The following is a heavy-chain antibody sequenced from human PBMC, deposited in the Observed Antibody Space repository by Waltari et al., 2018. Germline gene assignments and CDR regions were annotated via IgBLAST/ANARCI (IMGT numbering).Heavy chain of an antibody. CDR3: AKRIVGGPFDV. Sequence: QVHLVQSGAEVRRPGSSVKVSCEASGGSFGTYAITWVRQAPGQGLEWIAGIIPMFGKPNYARKFQDRVKVAADELTRTAFMELSSLRPDDTAVYYCAKRIVGGPFDVWGQGTMVIVSS. D-gene: IGHD1-26*01. V-gene: IGHV1-69*12. CDR2: IIPMFGKP. CDR1: GGSFGTYA. J-gene: IGHJ3*01.